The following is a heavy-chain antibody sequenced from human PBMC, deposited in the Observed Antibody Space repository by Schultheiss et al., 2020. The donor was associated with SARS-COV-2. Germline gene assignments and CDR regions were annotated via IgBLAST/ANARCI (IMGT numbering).Heavy chain of an antibody. CDR1: GFTFSSYE. Sequence: GGSLRLSCAASGFTFSSYEMNWVRQAPGKGLEWVSVIYSGGSTYYADSVKGRFTISRDNSKNTLYLQMNSLRAEDTAVYYCARVVGLAVAGLFYFDYWGQGTLVTVSS. CDR3: ARVVGLAVAGLFYFDY. CDR2: IYSGGST. J-gene: IGHJ4*02. V-gene: IGHV3-53*01. D-gene: IGHD6-19*01.